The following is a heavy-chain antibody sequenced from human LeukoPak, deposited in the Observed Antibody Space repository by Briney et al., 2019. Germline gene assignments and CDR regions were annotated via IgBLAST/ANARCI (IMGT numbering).Heavy chain of an antibody. D-gene: IGHD6-6*01. CDR1: GFTFSTYS. V-gene: IGHV3-7*05. Sequence: PGGSLRLSCAASGFTFSTYSMSWVRQAPGKGLEWVANIQQGGSEKYYVDSVKGRFTISRDNAKNSLFLQMNSLRAEDTAVYYCARCHSSSSGHYWGQGTLVTVSS. CDR2: IQQGGSEK. CDR3: ARCHSSSSGHY. J-gene: IGHJ4*02.